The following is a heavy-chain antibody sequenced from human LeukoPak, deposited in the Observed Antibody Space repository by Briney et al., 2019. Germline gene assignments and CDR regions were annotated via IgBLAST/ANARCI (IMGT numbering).Heavy chain of an antibody. Sequence: PSETLSLTCTVSGGSISSYYWSWIRQPPGKGLEWIGYIYYSGSTNYNPSLKSRVTISVDTSKSQFSLKLSSVTAADTAVYYCARQGAYCSGGSCYSIAFDIWGQGTMVTVSS. D-gene: IGHD2-15*01. J-gene: IGHJ3*02. CDR3: ARQGAYCSGGSCYSIAFDI. CDR2: IYYSGST. V-gene: IGHV4-59*08. CDR1: GGSISSYY.